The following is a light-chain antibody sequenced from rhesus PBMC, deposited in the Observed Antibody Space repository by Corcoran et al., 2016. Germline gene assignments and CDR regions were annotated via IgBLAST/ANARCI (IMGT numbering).Light chain of an antibody. CDR1: QGISSY. CDR3: QQYNSLPYS. Sequence: DIQMTQSPSSVFASGGDRVTSTCRESQGISSYVAWYKQKPGKAPKLLIYYVSTLQRGVPSRFSGSGSRTEFTLTISSLQPEDFATYYCQQYNSLPYSFGQWTKVEIK. J-gene: IGKJ2*01. V-gene: IGKV1-25*01. CDR2: YVS.